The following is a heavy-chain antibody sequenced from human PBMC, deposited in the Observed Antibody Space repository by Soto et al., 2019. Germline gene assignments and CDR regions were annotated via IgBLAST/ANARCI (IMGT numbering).Heavy chain of an antibody. Sequence: GGSLRLSCAASGFTFSSYAMSWVRQAPGKGLEWVSAISGSGGSTYYADSVKGRFTISRDNSKNTLYLQMNSLRAEDTAVYYCATTRPIVVVPAAISPWFDPWGQGTLVTVSS. V-gene: IGHV3-23*01. D-gene: IGHD2-2*01. J-gene: IGHJ5*02. CDR3: ATTRPIVVVPAAISPWFDP. CDR1: GFTFSSYA. CDR2: ISGSGGST.